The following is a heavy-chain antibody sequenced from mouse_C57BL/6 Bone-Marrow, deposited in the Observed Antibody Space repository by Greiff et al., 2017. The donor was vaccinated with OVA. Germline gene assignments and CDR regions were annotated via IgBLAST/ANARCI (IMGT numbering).Heavy chain of an antibody. CDR2: ISYSGST. V-gene: IGHV3-8*01. CDR3: ARYQNWDGRGFDY. Sequence: EVKLVESGPGLAKPSQTLSLTCSVTGYSITSDYWNWIRKFPGNKLEYMGYISYSGSTHYNPSLKSRISIIRDTSKNQYYLQLNSVTTEDTATYYGARYQNWDGRGFDYWGQGTTLTVSS. D-gene: IGHD4-1*01. CDR1: GYSITSDY. J-gene: IGHJ2*01.